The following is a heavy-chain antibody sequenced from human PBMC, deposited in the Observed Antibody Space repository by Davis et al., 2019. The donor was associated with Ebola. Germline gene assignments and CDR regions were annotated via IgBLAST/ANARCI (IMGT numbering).Heavy chain of an antibody. Sequence: PGGSLRLSCAASGFTLSGYDMHWVRQAPGKGLEWVAVISYDGSNKYYADSVKGRFTVSRDNSKYTLYLQMNSLRREDSAMYYCAKETTATTDFDYWGQGTLVTVSS. CDR3: AKETTATTDFDY. D-gene: IGHD4-17*01. CDR2: ISYDGSNK. CDR1: GFTLSGYD. V-gene: IGHV3-30*18. J-gene: IGHJ4*02.